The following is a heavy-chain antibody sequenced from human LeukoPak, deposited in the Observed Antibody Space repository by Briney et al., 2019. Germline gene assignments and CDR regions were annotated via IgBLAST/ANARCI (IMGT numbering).Heavy chain of an antibody. CDR2: INAGNGNT. CDR1: GYTFTSYA. Sequence: ASVKVSCKASGYTFTSYAMHWVRQAPGQRLEWMGWINAGNGNTKYSQKFQGRVTITRDTSASTAYMELSSLRSEDTAVYYCARGIIGYSGYDPKYNWFDPWGQGTLVTVSS. D-gene: IGHD5-12*01. CDR3: ARGIIGYSGYDPKYNWFDP. J-gene: IGHJ5*02. V-gene: IGHV1-3*01.